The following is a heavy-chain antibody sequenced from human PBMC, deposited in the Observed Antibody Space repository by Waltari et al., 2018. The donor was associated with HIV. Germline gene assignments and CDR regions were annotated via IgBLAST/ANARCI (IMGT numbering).Heavy chain of an antibody. CDR3: ARDICNGGSCYSYYFDY. CDR2: STPANGGT. D-gene: IGHD2-15*01. V-gene: IGHV1-2*02. J-gene: IGHJ4*02. CDR1: GYTFTGYY. Sequence: QVQLVQSGAEVKKPGASVKVSCKASGYTFTGYYMHWVRQAPGQGLEWMGWSTPANGGTKYARKFLGRVTMTRDPSISTAYMELSRLRSDDTAVYYCARDICNGGSCYSYYFDYWGQGTLVTVSS.